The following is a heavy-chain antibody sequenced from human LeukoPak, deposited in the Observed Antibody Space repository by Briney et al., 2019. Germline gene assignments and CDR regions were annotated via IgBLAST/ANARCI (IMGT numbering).Heavy chain of an antibody. Sequence: GGSLRLSCAAPGFTFSTSAISWVRQAPGKGLEWVSSISGSGGSTYYADSVKGRFTISRDNSRNTLYLQVNSLRAEDTAVYYCAKQGIQLWLPYYWGQGALVTVSS. CDR2: ISGSGGST. CDR1: GFTFSTSA. CDR3: AKQGIQLWLPYY. J-gene: IGHJ4*02. D-gene: IGHD5-18*01. V-gene: IGHV3-23*01.